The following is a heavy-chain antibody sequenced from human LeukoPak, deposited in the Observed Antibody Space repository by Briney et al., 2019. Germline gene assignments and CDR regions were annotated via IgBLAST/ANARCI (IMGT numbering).Heavy chain of an antibody. D-gene: IGHD3-10*01. CDR2: INHSGST. CDR1: GGSFSGYY. J-gene: IGHJ3*02. V-gene: IGHV4-34*01. Sequence: ASEALSLTCAVYGGSFSGYYWSWIRQPPGKGLEWIGEINHSGSTNYNPSLKSRVTISVDTSKNQFSLKLSSVTAADTAVYYCASWKGRANDAFDIWGQGTMVTVSS. CDR3: ASWKGRANDAFDI.